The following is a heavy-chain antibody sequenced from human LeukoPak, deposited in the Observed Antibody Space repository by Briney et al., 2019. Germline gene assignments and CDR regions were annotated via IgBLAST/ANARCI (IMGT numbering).Heavy chain of an antibody. CDR2: ISSNGGST. J-gene: IGHJ4*02. CDR3: ARQSSRYCSSTSCYIFGY. D-gene: IGHD2-2*02. V-gene: IGHV3-64*01. CDR1: GFTFSSYA. Sequence: PGGSLRLSCAASGFTFSSYAMHWVRQAPGKGLEYVSAISSNGGSTYYANSVKGRFTISRDNSKNTLHLQMGSPRAEDMAVYYCARQSSRYCSSTSCYIFGYWGQGTLVTVSS.